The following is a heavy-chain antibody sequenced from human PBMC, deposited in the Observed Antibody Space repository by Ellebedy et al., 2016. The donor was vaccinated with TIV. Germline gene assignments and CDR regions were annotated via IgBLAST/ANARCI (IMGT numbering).Heavy chain of an antibody. CDR2: INTYNGNT. V-gene: IGHV1-18*04. D-gene: IGHD1-1*01. CDR3: ARGITGPVDLGY. Sequence: AASLKVSCKASGHTFTSDGFGWVRQAPGQGLEWTGWINTYNGNTNYAKSFQGRVTMTTDTSTNTAYLDLRSLRPDDTAVYYCARGITGPVDLGYWGQGTLVTVSS. CDR1: GHTFTSDG. J-gene: IGHJ4*02.